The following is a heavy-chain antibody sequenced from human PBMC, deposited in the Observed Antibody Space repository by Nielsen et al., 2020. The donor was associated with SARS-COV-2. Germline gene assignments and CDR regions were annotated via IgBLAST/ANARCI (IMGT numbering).Heavy chain of an antibody. D-gene: IGHD4-23*01. CDR3: ARHDYGGNSPIDS. Sequence: SVKVSCKASGGTFSSDAISWVRQAPGQGLEWVGGIIIVFGTANYAQKFQGRATITADESTNTVYMELSSLRSEDTAVYYCARHDYGGNSPIDSWGQGTLLTVSS. J-gene: IGHJ4*02. V-gene: IGHV1-69*13. CDR2: IIIVFGTA. CDR1: GGTFSSDA.